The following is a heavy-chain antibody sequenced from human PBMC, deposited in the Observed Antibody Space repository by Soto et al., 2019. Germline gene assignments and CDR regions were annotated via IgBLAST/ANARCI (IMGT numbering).Heavy chain of an antibody. J-gene: IGHJ2*01. V-gene: IGHV1-69*01. CDR2: IIPIFGTA. Sequence: QVQLVQSGAEVKKPGSSVKVSCKASGGTFSSYAISWVRQAPGQGLEWMGGIIPIFGTANYAQKFQGRVTITADEATSTAYMERSRLRSEDTDVYYCARDNQKGSSGWRDWYFDLWGRGTLVTVSS. D-gene: IGHD6-19*01. CDR1: GGTFSSYA. CDR3: ARDNQKGSSGWRDWYFDL.